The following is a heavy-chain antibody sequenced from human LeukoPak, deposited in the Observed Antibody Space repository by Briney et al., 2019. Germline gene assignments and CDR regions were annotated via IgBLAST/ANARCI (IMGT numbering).Heavy chain of an antibody. CDR1: GGSISSYY. D-gene: IGHD3-3*01. CDR3: ARGRYDFWSGYYFDY. CDR2: IYYSGST. V-gene: IGHV4-59*12. J-gene: IGHJ4*02. Sequence: SETLSLTCTVSGGSISSYYWSWIRQPPGKGLEWIGYIYYSGSTNYNPSLKSRVTISVDTSKNQFSLKLSSVTAADTAVYYCARGRYDFWSGYYFDYWGQGTLVTVSS.